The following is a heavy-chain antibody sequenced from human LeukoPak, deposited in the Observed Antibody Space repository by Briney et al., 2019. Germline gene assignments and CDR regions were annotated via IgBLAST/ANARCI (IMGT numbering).Heavy chain of an antibody. Sequence: GGSLRLSCAASXCTFSSYPMSWVRHAPGKGLEWVSAIGADGSDTYYAHSVKGRFTISRDHFKNTLPLQINGLRAEDTALYYCAKGRYCTGGTCTLFHYWGQGTLVTVSS. CDR3: AKGRYCTGGTCTLFHY. CDR1: XCTFSSYP. V-gene: IGHV3-23*01. CDR2: IGADGSDT. D-gene: IGHD2-15*01. J-gene: IGHJ4*02.